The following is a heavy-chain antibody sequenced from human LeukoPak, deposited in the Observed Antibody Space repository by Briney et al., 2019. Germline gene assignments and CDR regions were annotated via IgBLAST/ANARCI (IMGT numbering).Heavy chain of an antibody. CDR2: IRSKANSYAT. CDR1: GFTFSGSA. J-gene: IGHJ4*02. V-gene: IGHV3-73*01. D-gene: IGHD2-2*01. CDR3: TSDDIVVIPAATARGYSYGYVVY. Sequence: GGSLGLSCAASGFTFSGSAMHWVRQASGKGLEWVGRIRSKANSYATAYAASVKGRFTISRDDSKNTAYLQMNSLKTEDTAVYYCTSDDIVVIPAATARGYSYGYVVYWGQGTLVTVSS.